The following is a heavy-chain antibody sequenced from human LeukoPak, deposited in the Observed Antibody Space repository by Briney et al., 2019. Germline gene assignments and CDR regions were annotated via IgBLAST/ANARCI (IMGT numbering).Heavy chain of an antibody. CDR3: ARKNQEMGYCSGGSCYSLDY. D-gene: IGHD2-15*01. V-gene: IGHV1-18*01. CDR2: ISAYNGNT. Sequence: WASVKVSCKASGYTFTSYGISWVRQAPGQGLEWMGWISAYNGNTNYAQKLQGRVTMTTDTSTSTAYMELRSLRSEDTAVYYCARKNQEMGYCSGGSCYSLDYWGQGTLVTVSS. J-gene: IGHJ4*02. CDR1: GYTFTSYG.